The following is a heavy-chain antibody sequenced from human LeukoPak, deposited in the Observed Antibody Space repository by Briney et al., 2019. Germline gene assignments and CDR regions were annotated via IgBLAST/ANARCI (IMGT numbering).Heavy chain of an antibody. CDR3: AKTVWFGELFPFDY. CDR1: GFTFSSYW. V-gene: IGHV3-7*01. CDR2: IKKVGSEK. J-gene: IGHJ4*02. D-gene: IGHD3-10*01. Sequence: PGGSLRLSCAASGFTFSSYWMSWVRQAPGKGLEWVANIKKVGSEKYYVDSVKGRFTISRDNAKNSLYLQMNSLRAEDTAVYYCAKTVWFGELFPFDYWGQGTLVTVSS.